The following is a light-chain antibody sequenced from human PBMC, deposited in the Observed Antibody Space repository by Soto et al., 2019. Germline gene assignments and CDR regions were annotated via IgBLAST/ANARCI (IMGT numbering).Light chain of an antibody. CDR3: QQYVTSPPGT. CDR1: QSLSTY. CDR2: GAS. V-gene: IGKV3-20*01. J-gene: IGKJ1*01. Sequence: IVLPQSPATLSLSPGERATLSFRASQSLSTYLAWYQQKPGQAPRLLIYGASSRATGIPDRFSGSGSGTDFTLTISRLEPGDFAVYYCQQYVTSPPGTFGQGTKVDIK.